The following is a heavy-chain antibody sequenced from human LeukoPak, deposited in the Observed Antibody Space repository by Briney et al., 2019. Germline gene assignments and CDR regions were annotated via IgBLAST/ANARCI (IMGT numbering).Heavy chain of an antibody. J-gene: IGHJ4*02. CDR1: GGSISSYY. D-gene: IGHD5-12*01. V-gene: IGHV4-4*07. CDR2: IYTIGST. CDR3: ARGPSGYHNT. Sequence: SETLSLTCTVSGGSISSYYWSWIRQPAGKGLEWIGRIYTIGSTNYNPSLKSRVTMSVDTSKNKYSLKLSAVTAADTAMYYCARGPSGYHNTGGQGTLVTVSS.